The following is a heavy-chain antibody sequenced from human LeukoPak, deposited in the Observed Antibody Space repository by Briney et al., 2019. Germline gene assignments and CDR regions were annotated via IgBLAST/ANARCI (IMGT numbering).Heavy chain of an antibody. Sequence: ASVKVSCKASGYTFTSYYMHWVRQAPGQGLEWMGIINPRSGSTSYAQKFQGRVTMTRDTSTSTVYMELSSLRSEDTAVYYCAKASRDGYFDYWGQGTLVTVSS. V-gene: IGHV1-46*01. CDR1: GYTFTSYY. D-gene: IGHD5-24*01. J-gene: IGHJ4*02. CDR3: AKASRDGYFDY. CDR2: INPRSGST.